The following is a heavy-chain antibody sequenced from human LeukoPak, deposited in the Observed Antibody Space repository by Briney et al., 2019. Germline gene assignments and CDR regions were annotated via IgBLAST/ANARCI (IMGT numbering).Heavy chain of an antibody. CDR2: IIPILGIA. J-gene: IGHJ3*02. V-gene: IGHV1-69*04. D-gene: IGHD2-15*01. Sequence: GASVKVSCKTSGYTFTSYAISWVRQAPGQGLEWMGRIIPILGIANYAQKFQGRVTITADKSTSTAHMELSSLRSEDTAVYYCARNIVVVVAAMRDDAFDIWGQGTMVTVSS. CDR3: ARNIVVVVAAMRDDAFDI. CDR1: GYTFTSYA.